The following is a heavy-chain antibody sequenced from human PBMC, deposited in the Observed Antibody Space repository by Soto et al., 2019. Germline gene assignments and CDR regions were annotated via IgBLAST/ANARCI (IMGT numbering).Heavy chain of an antibody. Sequence: LSXTCTVSGASINTYYWSWIRQAPGKGLEWIGHIYSSGSTNYNPSLKSRVTISVDTSKNRFSLELGSVTAADTAVYFCARSGDSSGYYYVFDYWGQGTLVTVSS. CDR3: ARSGDSSGYYYVFDY. D-gene: IGHD3-22*01. V-gene: IGHV4-59*01. CDR1: GASINTYY. J-gene: IGHJ4*02. CDR2: IYSSGST.